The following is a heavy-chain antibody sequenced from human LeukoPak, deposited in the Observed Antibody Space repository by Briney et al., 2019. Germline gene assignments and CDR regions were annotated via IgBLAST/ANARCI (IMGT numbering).Heavy chain of an antibody. D-gene: IGHD4-17*01. J-gene: IGHJ2*01. CDR2: INPTSVGR. CDR1: GYTFTNYF. CDR3: ARMGRGDQDWYFDL. Sequence: ASVKVSCNASGYTFTNYFVYWVRQAPGQGLEWIGLINPTSVGREYAQKFQGRITMTRDTSTSTVYMELNSLRSDDTAVYYCARMGRGDQDWYFDLWGRGTLITVSS. V-gene: IGHV1-46*01.